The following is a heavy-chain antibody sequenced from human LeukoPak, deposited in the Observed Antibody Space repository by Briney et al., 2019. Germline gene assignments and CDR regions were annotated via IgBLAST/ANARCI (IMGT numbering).Heavy chain of an antibody. CDR3: ARGLGYCSGGSCYSWAYFDY. CDR2: IYYSGST. D-gene: IGHD2-15*01. CDR1: GGSISSYY. V-gene: IGHV4-59*01. J-gene: IGHJ4*02. Sequence: SETLSLTCTVSGGSISSYYWSWIRQPPGKGLEWIGYIYYSGSTNYNPSLKSRVTISVDTSQNQFSLKLSSVTAADTAVYYCARGLGYCSGGSCYSWAYFDYWGQGTLVTVSS.